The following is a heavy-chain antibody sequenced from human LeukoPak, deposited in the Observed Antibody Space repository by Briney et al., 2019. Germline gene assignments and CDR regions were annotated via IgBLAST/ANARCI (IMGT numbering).Heavy chain of an antibody. CDR2: IGSSGSNI. D-gene: IGHD3-3*01. J-gene: IGHJ4*02. CDR3: ARGWSGNY. CDR1: GFIFSSYE. V-gene: IGHV3-48*03. Sequence: GGSLRLSCAASGFIFSSYEMKWVRQAPGKGLGWVSYIGSSGSNIHYADSVKGRFTISRDNARNSLFLQMNSLRVEDTAVYYCARGWSGNYWGQGTLVTVSS.